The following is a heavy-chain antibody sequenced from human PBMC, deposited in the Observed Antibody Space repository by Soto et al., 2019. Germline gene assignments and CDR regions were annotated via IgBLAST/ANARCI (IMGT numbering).Heavy chain of an antibody. CDR2: IYYSGST. V-gene: IGHV4-59*12. CDR3: ASRGGVNWGGDYYYYGMDV. Sequence: PSETLSLTCTVSGGSISSYYWSWIRQPPGKGLEWIGYIYYSGSTNYDPSLKSRVTISVDTSKNQFSLKLSSVTAADTAVYYCASRGGVNWGGDYYYYGMDVWGQGTTVTVSS. CDR1: GGSISSYY. J-gene: IGHJ6*02. D-gene: IGHD7-27*01.